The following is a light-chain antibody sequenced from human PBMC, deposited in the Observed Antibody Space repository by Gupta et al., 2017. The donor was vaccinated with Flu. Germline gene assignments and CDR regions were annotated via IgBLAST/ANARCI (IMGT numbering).Light chain of an antibody. CDR3: QASDSSSDHDV. J-gene: IGLJ1*01. CDR2: EDS. Sequence: SYVLTQPPSVSVAPGQTARITCGGNNIGSKSVHWYQQKPGQAPVLVVYEDSDRPSGIPERFSGSNSGTTATLTISRVEAGDEADYDCQASDSSSDHDVFGTGTKLTVL. V-gene: IGLV3-21*02. CDR1: NIGSKS.